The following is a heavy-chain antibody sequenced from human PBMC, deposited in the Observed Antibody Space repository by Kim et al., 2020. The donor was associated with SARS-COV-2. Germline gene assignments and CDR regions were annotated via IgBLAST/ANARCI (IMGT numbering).Heavy chain of an antibody. CDR2: RI. CDR3: AKVGYYNALDV. Sequence: RINYADSVKGRFTISSDNAKNTLYLHMNSLRAEDTAIYYCAKVGYYNALDVWGQGTTVTVSS. D-gene: IGHD2-15*01. V-gene: IGHV3-74*01. J-gene: IGHJ6*02.